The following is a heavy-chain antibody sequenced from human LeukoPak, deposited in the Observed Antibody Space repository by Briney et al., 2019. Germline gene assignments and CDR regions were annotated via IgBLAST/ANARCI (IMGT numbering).Heavy chain of an antibody. J-gene: IGHJ4*02. Sequence: HSGGSLRLSCAASGFTFSSYGMHWVRQAPGKGLEWVAVIWYDGSNKYYADSVKGRFTISRDNSKNTLYLQMNSLRAEDTAVYYCARGPTTPAGIYFDYWGQGTPVTVSS. D-gene: IGHD1-7*01. CDR2: IWYDGSNK. CDR1: GFTFSSYG. CDR3: ARGPTTPAGIYFDY. V-gene: IGHV3-33*01.